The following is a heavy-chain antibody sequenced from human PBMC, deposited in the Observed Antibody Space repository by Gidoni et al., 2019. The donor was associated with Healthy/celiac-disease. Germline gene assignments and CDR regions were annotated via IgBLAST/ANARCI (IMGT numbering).Heavy chain of an antibody. J-gene: IGHJ4*02. CDR1: GFTFDDYD. V-gene: IGHV3-9*01. CDR3: AKVRGDTVTMFWGYYFDY. Sequence: EVQLVESGGGLVQPGRSLRLSCAASGFTFDDYDMHWVRQPPGKGLEWVSGISCNSGSIGYADSVKGRFTISRDNAKNSLYLQMNSLRAEDTALYYCAKVRGDTVTMFWGYYFDYWGQGTLVTVSS. CDR2: ISCNSGSI. D-gene: IGHD3-10*02.